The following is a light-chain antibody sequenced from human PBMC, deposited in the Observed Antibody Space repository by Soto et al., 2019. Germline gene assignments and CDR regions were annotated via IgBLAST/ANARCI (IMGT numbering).Light chain of an antibody. CDR1: QSISSN. CDR3: QQYNIWPQT. V-gene: IGKV3-15*01. Sequence: LLTQSPATLSVSPGDRATLSCRASQSISSNLAWYQQKPGQGPRLLIYGASTRATGIPARFSGSGSGTEFTLTISSLQSEDFAVYFCQQYNIWPQTFGQGTKVDIK. J-gene: IGKJ1*01. CDR2: GAS.